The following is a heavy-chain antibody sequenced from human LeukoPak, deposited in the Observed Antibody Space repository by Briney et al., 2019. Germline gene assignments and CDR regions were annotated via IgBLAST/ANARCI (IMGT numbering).Heavy chain of an antibody. CDR2: INPNSGGT. CDR3: ARVEITMVRGGAFDI. Sequence: ASVKVSCKASGYTFTAYYMHWVRQAPGQGLEWMGWINPNSGGTNYAQKFQGWVTMTRDTSISTAYMELSRLRSDDTAVYYCARVEITMVRGGAFDIWGQGTMVTVSS. CDR1: GYTFTAYY. D-gene: IGHD3-10*01. J-gene: IGHJ3*02. V-gene: IGHV1-2*04.